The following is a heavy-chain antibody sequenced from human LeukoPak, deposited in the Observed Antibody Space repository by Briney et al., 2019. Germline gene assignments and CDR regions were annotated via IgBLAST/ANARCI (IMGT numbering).Heavy chain of an antibody. CDR1: GFTVSSNY. CDR3: ANSGYLGAFDI. Sequence: GGSLTLSCAASGFTVSSNYMSWVRQAPGKGLEWVSVIYSGGRTYYADSVKGRFTISRDNSKNTLYLQMNSLRAEDTAVYYCANSGYLGAFDIWGQGTMVTVSS. CDR2: IYSGGRT. J-gene: IGHJ3*02. V-gene: IGHV3-66*01. D-gene: IGHD3-22*01.